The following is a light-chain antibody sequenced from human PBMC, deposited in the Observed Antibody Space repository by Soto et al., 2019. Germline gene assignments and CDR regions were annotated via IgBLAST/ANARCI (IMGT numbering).Light chain of an antibody. CDR2: DVS. Sequence: QSALTQPASVSGSPGQSITISCTGTSSDVGGYHYVSWYQHHPGKAPKLMIYDVSNRPSGVSNRFSGSMSGNKAYLTIAGLQAEDEADYYCGSYSSSSINVFGTGTKVAVL. CDR3: GSYSSSSINV. CDR1: SSDVGGYHY. V-gene: IGLV2-14*03. J-gene: IGLJ1*01.